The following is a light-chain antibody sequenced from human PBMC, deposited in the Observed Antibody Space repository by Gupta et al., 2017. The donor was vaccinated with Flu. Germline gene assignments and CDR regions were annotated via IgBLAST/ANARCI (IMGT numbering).Light chain of an antibody. J-gene: IGKJ1*01. CDR2: GAS. Sequence: EIVLTQSPGPLSLSPGERATLSCRASQSLSANFLAWYQQKPGQAPRLLIYGASSRATGIPDRFSGSGSGTDFTLTISRLEPEDFAVYYCQRHGGSPKWTFGQGTKVEIK. CDR1: QSLSANF. CDR3: QRHGGSPKWT. V-gene: IGKV3-20*01.